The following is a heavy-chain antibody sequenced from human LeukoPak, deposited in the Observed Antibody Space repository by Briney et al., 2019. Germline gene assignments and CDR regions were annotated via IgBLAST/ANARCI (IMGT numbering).Heavy chain of an antibody. D-gene: IGHD1-26*01. J-gene: IGHJ4*02. CDR2: VYHSGST. Sequence: SETLSPTCAVSGYSISSGYYWGWIRQPPGKGLEWIGNVYHSGSTYKNPSLKSRVSISLDTSNNQFSLKLTSVTAADTAIYYCARLSGAPVRHPIYHFDYWGQGTLVTVSS. V-gene: IGHV4-38-2*01. CDR3: ARLSGAPVRHPIYHFDY. CDR1: GYSISSGYY.